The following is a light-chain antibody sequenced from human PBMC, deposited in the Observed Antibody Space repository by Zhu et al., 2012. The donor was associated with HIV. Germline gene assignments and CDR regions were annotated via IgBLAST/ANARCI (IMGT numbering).Light chain of an antibody. Sequence: EIVLTQSPGTLSLSPGERATLSCRASQSVSSNYLAWYQQKPGQAPRLLIYGAYGAFSRATGIADRFSGSGSGTDFSLTIRRLDPEDFAVYYCQQYGTAPWTFGQGTKVEIK. V-gene: IGKV3-20*01. CDR2: GAF. CDR3: QQYGTAPWT. CDR1: QSVSSNY. J-gene: IGKJ1*01.